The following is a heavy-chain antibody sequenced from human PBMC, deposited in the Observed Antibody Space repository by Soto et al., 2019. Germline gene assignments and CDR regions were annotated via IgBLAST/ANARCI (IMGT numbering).Heavy chain of an antibody. CDR1: GFTFSSYS. CDR2: ISTI. Sequence: EVQLVESGGGLVKPGGSLRLSCAAYGFTFSSYSMNWVRQAPGKGLEWVSSISTIYYADSVKGRFTISRDNAKNSLYLQMNSLIAEDTAVYYCARDGGSYSFDYWGQGTLVTVSS. CDR3: ARDGGSYSFDY. V-gene: IGHV3-21*01. D-gene: IGHD1-26*01. J-gene: IGHJ4*02.